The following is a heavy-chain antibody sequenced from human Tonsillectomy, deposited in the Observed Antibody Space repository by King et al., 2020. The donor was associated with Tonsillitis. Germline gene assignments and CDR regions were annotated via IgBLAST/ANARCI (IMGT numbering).Heavy chain of an antibody. J-gene: IGHJ6*02. CDR3: AKVTQPLAAGIDFRGYYYYGMDV. CDR2: ISWNSGSI. Sequence: QLVQAGGGLVQPGRYLRINSAANGFTFDDYAMHWVRQAPGKGLEWVSGISWNSGSIGYADSLRGRFTISRDNAKNSLYLQMNSLRAEDTALYYCAKVTQPLAAGIDFRGYYYYGMDVWGQGTTVTVSS. CDR1: GFTFDDYA. D-gene: IGHD6-13*01. V-gene: IGHV3-9*01.